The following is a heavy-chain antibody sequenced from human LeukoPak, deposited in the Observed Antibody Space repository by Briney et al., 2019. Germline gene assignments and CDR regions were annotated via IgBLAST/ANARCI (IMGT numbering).Heavy chain of an antibody. V-gene: IGHV3-11*04. CDR1: GFTFSDYY. CDR3: ARVFGVVIVFVDY. D-gene: IGHD3-3*01. CDR2: ISSSGSTI. J-gene: IGHJ4*02. Sequence: GRSLRLSCAASGFTFSDYYMSWIRQAPGKGLEWVSYISSSGSTIYYADSVKGRFTISRDNAKSSLYLQMNSLRAEDTAVYYCARVFGVVIVFVDYWGQGTLVTVSS.